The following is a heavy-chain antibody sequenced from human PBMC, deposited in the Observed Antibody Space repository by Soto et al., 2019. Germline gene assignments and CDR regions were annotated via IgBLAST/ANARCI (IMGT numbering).Heavy chain of an antibody. V-gene: IGHV3-23*01. Sequence: PGGSLRLSCAASGFTFSTYAISWVRQTPGKGLEWVSVISGSGDFTYFADSVKGRFTISRDNPKNTIYLQMNSLRAEDTAVYYCAKDGGNSIAYYFDYWGQGTLVTVSS. J-gene: IGHJ4*02. D-gene: IGHD2-21*02. CDR3: AKDGGNSIAYYFDY. CDR1: GFTFSTYA. CDR2: ISGSGDFT.